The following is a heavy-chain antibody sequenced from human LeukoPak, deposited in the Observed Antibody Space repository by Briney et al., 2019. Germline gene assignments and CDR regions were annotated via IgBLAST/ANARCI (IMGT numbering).Heavy chain of an antibody. Sequence: GGSLRLSCAASGFTFSSYPVYWVRQAPVKGLEWVAAISHGGTNKYYADSVKGRFTISRDNSKNTLYLQMNSLRAEDTAVYHCARERSITGDYYGMDVWGQGTTVTVSS. J-gene: IGHJ6*02. CDR2: ISHGGTNK. CDR3: ARERSITGDYYGMDV. CDR1: GFTFSSYP. D-gene: IGHD6-6*01. V-gene: IGHV3-30-3*01.